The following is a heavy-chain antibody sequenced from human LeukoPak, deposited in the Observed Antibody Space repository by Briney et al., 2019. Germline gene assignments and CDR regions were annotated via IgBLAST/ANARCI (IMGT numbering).Heavy chain of an antibody. V-gene: IGHV1-18*01. CDR3: ARGMEQWLVTGFAY. D-gene: IGHD6-19*01. CDR1: GYTFTSYG. CDR2: ISPYNGNA. Sequence: ASVKVSCKASGYTFTSYGISWVRQAPGQGLEWMGWISPYNGNANYAQKLQDRVTMTTDTSTSTAYMELRSLRSDDTAVYYCARGMEQWLVTGFAYWGQGTLVTVSS. J-gene: IGHJ4*02.